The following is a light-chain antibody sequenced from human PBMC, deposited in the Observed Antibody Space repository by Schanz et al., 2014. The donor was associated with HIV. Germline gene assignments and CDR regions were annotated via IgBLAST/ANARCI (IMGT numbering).Light chain of an antibody. Sequence: EIVLTQSPGSLSLSPGGRATLSCRASQSVRNRYLAWYKQNDGQAPRLLIYGASNRATGIPDRFSGSGSGTDFTLTISRLEPEDFAVYYCQQYGSSPRTFGQGAKVEI. J-gene: IGKJ1*01. CDR1: QSVRNRY. V-gene: IGKV3-20*01. CDR3: QQYGSSPRT. CDR2: GAS.